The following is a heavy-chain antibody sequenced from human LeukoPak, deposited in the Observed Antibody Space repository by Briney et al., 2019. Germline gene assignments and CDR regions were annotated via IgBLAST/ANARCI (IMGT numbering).Heavy chain of an antibody. Sequence: GGSLRLSCAASGFTFSNYSMNWVRQAPGEGLEWVSYVIRSSSTIYYADSVKGRFTISRDNAKNSLYLQMNSLRAEDTAVYYCARAKRNGFDIWGQGTMVTVSS. CDR3: ARAKRNGFDI. CDR2: VIRSSSTI. CDR1: GFTFSNYS. J-gene: IGHJ3*02. V-gene: IGHV3-48*01.